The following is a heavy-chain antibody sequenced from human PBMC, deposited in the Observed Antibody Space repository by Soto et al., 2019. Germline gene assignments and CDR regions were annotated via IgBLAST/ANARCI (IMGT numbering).Heavy chain of an antibody. Sequence: SETLSLTCTVSGGSISSYHWSWIRQPPGKGLEWIGYIYYSGSTNYNPSLKSRVTISVDTSKNQFSLKLSSVTAADTAVYYCARHQTWGSYRSIDYWGQGTLVTVSS. CDR3: ARHQTWGSYRSIDY. J-gene: IGHJ4*02. V-gene: IGHV4-59*08. CDR2: IYYSGST. D-gene: IGHD3-16*02. CDR1: GGSISSYH.